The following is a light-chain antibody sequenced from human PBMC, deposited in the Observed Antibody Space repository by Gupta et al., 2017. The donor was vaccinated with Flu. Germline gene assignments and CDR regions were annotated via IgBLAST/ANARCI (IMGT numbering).Light chain of an antibody. CDR3: QQYNNWPELT. CDR1: QSVSSN. CDR2: GAS. Sequence: EIVMTQSPATLSVSPGERATLSCRASQSVSSNLAWYQQKPGQAPRLLIYGASTRATGIPARFSDSGSGTEFTLTISSRQSEDFAGYYCQQYNNWPELTFGGGTKVEI. J-gene: IGKJ4*01. V-gene: IGKV3-15*01.